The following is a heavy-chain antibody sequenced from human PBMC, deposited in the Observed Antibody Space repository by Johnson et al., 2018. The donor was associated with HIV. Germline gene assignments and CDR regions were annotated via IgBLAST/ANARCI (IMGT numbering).Heavy chain of an antibody. Sequence: QVQLVESGGGAVQPGKSLRLACAASGFTFSGYGMHWVRQAPGKGLEWVAFIRYDGTNKYYADSVKGRFTISRDNSKNKLYLQMNSLRAEDTAVYYCAKVWYYYGSGSAFDIWGQGTMVTVSS. CDR2: IRYDGTNK. J-gene: IGHJ3*02. D-gene: IGHD3-10*01. CDR3: AKVWYYYGSGSAFDI. V-gene: IGHV3-30*02. CDR1: GFTFSGYG.